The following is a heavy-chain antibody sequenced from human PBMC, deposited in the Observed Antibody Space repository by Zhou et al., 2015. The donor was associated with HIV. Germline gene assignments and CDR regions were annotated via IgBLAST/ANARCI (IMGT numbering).Heavy chain of an antibody. V-gene: IGHV1-69*06. J-gene: IGHJ4*02. D-gene: IGHD3-22*01. CDR1: GGTFSSYA. Sequence: QVQLVQSGAEVKKPGSSVKVSCKASGGTFSSYAISWVRQAPGQGLEWMGGIIPIFGTANYAQKFQERLTITRDMSTSTAYMELSSLRSEDTAVYYCAAGYHDSSGLFFPFAYWGQGTLVTVSS. CDR3: AAGYHDSSGLFFPFAY. CDR2: IIPIFGTA.